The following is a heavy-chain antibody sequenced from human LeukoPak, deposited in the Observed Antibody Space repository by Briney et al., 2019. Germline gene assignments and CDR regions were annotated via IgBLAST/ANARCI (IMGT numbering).Heavy chain of an antibody. J-gene: IGHJ4*02. CDR2: ISSISSYI. Sequence: PGGSLRLSCAASGFTFSSYSMNWVRQAPGKGLEWVSSISSISSYIYYADSVKGRFTISRDNAKNSLYLQMNSLRAEDTAVYYCARARGNSGYDSLDYWGQGTLVTVSS. CDR3: ARARGNSGYDSLDY. CDR1: GFTFSSYS. V-gene: IGHV3-21*01. D-gene: IGHD5-12*01.